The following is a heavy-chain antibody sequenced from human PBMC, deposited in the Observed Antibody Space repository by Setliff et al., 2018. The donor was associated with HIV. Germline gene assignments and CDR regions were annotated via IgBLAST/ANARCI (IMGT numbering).Heavy chain of an antibody. Sequence: SETLSLTCAVYGESFSTYFWNWIRQPPGKGLEWIGQINHSGNTNYNPSLKSRVTISVDTSNQLSLTLTSVTPADTAVYYCARAGRALPLKSTVVNTRDPHYFAYWGQGALVTVSS. CDR3: ARAGRALPLKSTVVNTRDPHYFAY. CDR1: GESFSTYF. CDR2: INHSGNT. V-gene: IGHV4-34*01. D-gene: IGHD3-22*01. J-gene: IGHJ4*02.